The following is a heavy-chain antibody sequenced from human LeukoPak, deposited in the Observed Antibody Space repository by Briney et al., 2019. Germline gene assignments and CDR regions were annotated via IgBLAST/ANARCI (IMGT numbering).Heavy chain of an antibody. CDR2: ISWVGGST. CDR3: AKDSKRKVLGYCSGGSCYLKDDAFDI. V-gene: IGHV3-43*01. J-gene: IGHJ3*02. D-gene: IGHD2-15*01. Sequence: GGSLRLSCAASGFTFHDYTLHWLRQAPGKGLEWVSLISWVGGSTYYADSVKGRFTISRDNAKNPLYLQMNSLRPEDTALYYCAKDSKRKVLGYCSGGSCYLKDDAFDIWGQGTMVTVSS. CDR1: GFTFHDYT.